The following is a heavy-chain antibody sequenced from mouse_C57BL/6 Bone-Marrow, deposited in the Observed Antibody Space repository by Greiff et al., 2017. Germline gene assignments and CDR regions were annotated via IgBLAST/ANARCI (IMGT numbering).Heavy chain of an antibody. D-gene: IGHD1-1*01. Sequence: QVQLQQSGPELVKPGASVKISCKASGYAFSSSWMNWVKQRPGKGLEWIGRIYPGDGDTNYNGKFKGKATLTADKSSSTAYMQLSSLTSEDSAVYFCATYYGSPMDYWGQGTSVTVSS. CDR3: ATYYGSPMDY. J-gene: IGHJ4*01. CDR2: IYPGDGDT. CDR1: GYAFSSSW. V-gene: IGHV1-82*01.